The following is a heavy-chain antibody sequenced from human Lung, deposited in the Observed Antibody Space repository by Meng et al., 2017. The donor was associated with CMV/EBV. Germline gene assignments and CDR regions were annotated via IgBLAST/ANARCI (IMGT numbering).Heavy chain of an antibody. D-gene: IGHD3-10*01. Sequence: LSLTGAASGFTFSSHWMCWVRQAPGKGLEWVANIKADGSEKYYVDSVKGRFTVSRDNAKNSLYLQMNSLRAEDTAVYYCACNSGDCWGQGTLVTVSS. V-gene: IGHV3-7*01. CDR1: GFTFSSHW. CDR3: ACNSGDC. CDR2: IKADGSEK. J-gene: IGHJ4*02.